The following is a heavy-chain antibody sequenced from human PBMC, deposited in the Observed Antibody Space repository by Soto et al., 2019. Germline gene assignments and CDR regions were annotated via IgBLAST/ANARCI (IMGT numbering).Heavy chain of an antibody. CDR1: GFTFSGSW. CDR2: INGDGSGT. D-gene: IGHD3-10*01. J-gene: IGHJ4*02. V-gene: IGHV3-74*01. CDR3: ARGIFGSGTANDY. Sequence: EVQLVESGGGVVQPGGSLRLSCAASGFTFSGSWMHWVRQAPGKGLVWVSRINGDGSGTSYADFVKGRFTISRDDAKNTLFLQMSGLRAEDTAVYYCARGIFGSGTANDYWGQGTLVTVSS.